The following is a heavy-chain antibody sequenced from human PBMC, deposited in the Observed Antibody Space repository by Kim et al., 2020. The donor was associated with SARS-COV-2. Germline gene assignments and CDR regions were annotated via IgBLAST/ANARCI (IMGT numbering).Heavy chain of an antibody. J-gene: IGHJ5*02. V-gene: IGHV3-43*01. D-gene: IGHD6-19*01. Sequence: ADSVKVRFTISRDNSKNSLYLQMNSLRTEDTALYYCAKDIVSSGRNWFDPWGQGTLVTVSS. CDR3: AKDIVSSGRNWFDP.